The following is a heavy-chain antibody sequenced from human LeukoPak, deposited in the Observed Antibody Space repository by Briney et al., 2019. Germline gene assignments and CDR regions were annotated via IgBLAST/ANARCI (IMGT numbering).Heavy chain of an antibody. J-gene: IGHJ2*01. D-gene: IGHD2-2*01. CDR1: GFTVSTND. V-gene: IGHV3-53*01. Sequence: GGSLRLSCAASGFTVSTNDMNWVRQAPGKGLEWVSIIYSGATTYYADSVKGRFTISRDTSKNTVSLQMNSLRAENTAVYFCARVGDHMHWNLDHWGRGTLVTVSS. CDR3: ARVGDHMHWNLDH. CDR2: IYSGATT.